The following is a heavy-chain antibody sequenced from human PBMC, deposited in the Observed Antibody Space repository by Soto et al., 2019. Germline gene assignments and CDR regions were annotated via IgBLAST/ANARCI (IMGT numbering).Heavy chain of an antibody. J-gene: IGHJ4*02. CDR3: ARDLNTACTDRSAFWAH. V-gene: IGHV3-23*01. CDR1: GFTFNNYA. CDR2: INGRGDTT. D-gene: IGHD5-18*01. Sequence: PGGSLRLSCAASGFTFNNYAMTWVRQAPGKGLEWVSGINGRGDTTKYTDSVKGRFTISRDNSRNTLFLQMTSLRAEDTALYFCARDLNTACTDRSAFWAHWGLGTLVTVSS.